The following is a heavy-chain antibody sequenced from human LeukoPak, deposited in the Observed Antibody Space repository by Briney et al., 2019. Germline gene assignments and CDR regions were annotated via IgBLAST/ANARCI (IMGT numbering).Heavy chain of an antibody. Sequence: SETLSLTCTVSGGSISSYYWSWIRQPPGKGLEWIGYIYYSGSTNYNPSLKSRVTISVDTSKNQFSLKMSSMTAADTAVYYCARIGTDTPIAAAGYYFDYWGQGTLVTVSS. CDR2: IYYSGST. V-gene: IGHV4-59*08. J-gene: IGHJ4*02. CDR1: GGSISSYY. D-gene: IGHD6-13*01. CDR3: ARIGTDTPIAAAGYYFDY.